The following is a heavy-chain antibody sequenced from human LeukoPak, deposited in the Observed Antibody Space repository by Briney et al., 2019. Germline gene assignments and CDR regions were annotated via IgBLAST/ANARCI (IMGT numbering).Heavy chain of an antibody. CDR2: ISSSGSTI. CDR1: GFTFSNYE. D-gene: IGHD3-3*01. J-gene: IGHJ6*02. Sequence: GGSLRLSCAASGFTFSNYEMNWVRQAPGKGLELISYISSSGSTIYYADSVKGRFTISRDNAKNSLFLQMNSLRVEDTAVYYCARASAPPSFYYYYGMDVWGQGTTVTVSS. V-gene: IGHV3-48*03. CDR3: ARASAPPSFYYYYGMDV.